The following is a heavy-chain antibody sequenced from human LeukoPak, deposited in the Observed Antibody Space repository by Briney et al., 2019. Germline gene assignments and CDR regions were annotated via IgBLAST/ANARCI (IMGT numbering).Heavy chain of an antibody. CDR1: GYTFTDYY. CDR2: INPNSGGT. D-gene: IGHD4-17*01. CDR3: ARENTVNYYYGMDV. J-gene: IGHJ6*02. Sequence: ASVKVSCKASGYTFTDYYMHWVRQAPGQGLEWMGWINPNSGGTNYAQKFQGRVTMTRDTSISTAYMELRRLSSDDTAVYYCARENTVNYYYGMDVWGQGTTVTVSS. V-gene: IGHV1-2*02.